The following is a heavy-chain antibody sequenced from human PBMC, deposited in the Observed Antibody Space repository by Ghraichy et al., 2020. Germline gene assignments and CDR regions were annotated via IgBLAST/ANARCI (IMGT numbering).Heavy chain of an antibody. Sequence: ASVKVSCKASGYTFTSYGISWVRQAPGQGLEWMGWISAYNGNTNYAQKLQGRVTMTTDTSTSTAYMELRSLRSDDTAVYYCARDWGPTYCTNGVCYTMGGYYYYYGMDVWGQGTTVTVSS. CDR2: ISAYNGNT. CDR3: ARDWGPTYCTNGVCYTMGGYYYYYGMDV. J-gene: IGHJ6*02. V-gene: IGHV1-18*01. CDR1: GYTFTSYG. D-gene: IGHD2-8*01.